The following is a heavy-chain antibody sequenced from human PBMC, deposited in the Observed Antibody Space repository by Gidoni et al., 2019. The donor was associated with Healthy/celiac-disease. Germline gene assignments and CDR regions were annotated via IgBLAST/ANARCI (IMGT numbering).Heavy chain of an antibody. V-gene: IGHV1-69*01. CDR1: GGPFSSYA. Sequence: QVQLVQSGAEVKKPGSSVTVSCKASGGPFSSYAISWVRQAPGQGLEWMGGIIPIFGTANYAQKFQGRVTITADESTSTAYMELSSLRSEDTAVYYCGGYCSSTSCYPNWFDPWGQGTLVTVSS. CDR2: IIPIFGTA. D-gene: IGHD2-2*01. CDR3: GGYCSSTSCYPNWFDP. J-gene: IGHJ5*02.